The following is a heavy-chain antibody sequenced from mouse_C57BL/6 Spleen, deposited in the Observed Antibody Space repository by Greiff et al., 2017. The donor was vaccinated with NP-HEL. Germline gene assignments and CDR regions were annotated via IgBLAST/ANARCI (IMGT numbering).Heavy chain of an antibody. J-gene: IGHJ2*01. Sequence: QVQLKQPGTELVKPGASVKLSCKASGYTFTSYWMHWVKQRPGQGLEWIGNINPSNGGTNYNEKFKSKATLTVDKSSSTAYMQLSSLTSEDSAVYYCARSPAYYSIGDYFDYWGQGTTLTVSS. D-gene: IGHD2-5*01. CDR3: ARSPAYYSIGDYFDY. V-gene: IGHV1-53*01. CDR1: GYTFTSYW. CDR2: INPSNGGT.